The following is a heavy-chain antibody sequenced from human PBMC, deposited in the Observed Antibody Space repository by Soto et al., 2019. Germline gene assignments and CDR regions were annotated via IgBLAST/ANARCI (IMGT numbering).Heavy chain of an antibody. CDR2: IYYTGVT. CDR3: AGDGSSTANWLAP. V-gene: IGHV4-31*03. D-gene: IGHD2-2*01. J-gene: IGHJ5*02. Sequence: ASETLSLTCTVSVASLHIGGYYWAWIRHNPGKGLEWIGYIYYTGVTYYNPSLGSRVNISVDTSKNQFSLELTSVTAADTAVYYGAGDGSSTANWLAPWARDFWSPSPQ. CDR1: VASLHIGGYY.